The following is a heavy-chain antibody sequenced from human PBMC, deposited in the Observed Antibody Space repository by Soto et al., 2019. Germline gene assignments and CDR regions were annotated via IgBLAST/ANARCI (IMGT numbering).Heavy chain of an antibody. CDR2: TYHRSKWYN. CDR1: GDSVSSNSAA. J-gene: IGHJ6*02. Sequence: SQTLSLTCAISGDSVSSNSAAWNWIRQSPSRGLEWLGRTYHRSKWYNDYAVSVKSRITINPDTSKNQFSLQLNSVTPEDTAVYYCARDEIVVPFYYYYGMDVWGQGTTVTVSS. D-gene: IGHD1-26*01. V-gene: IGHV6-1*01. CDR3: ARDEIVVPFYYYYGMDV.